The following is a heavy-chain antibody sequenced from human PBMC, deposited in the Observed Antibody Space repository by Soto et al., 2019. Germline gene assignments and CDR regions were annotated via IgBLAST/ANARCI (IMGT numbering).Heavy chain of an antibody. CDR3: ARWVGRWLQFDY. CDR2: IWYDGSNK. D-gene: IGHD5-12*01. V-gene: IGHV3-33*01. Sequence: QVQLVESGGGVVQPGRSLRLSCAASGFTFSSDGMHCVRQAPVKGLEWVAVIWYDGSNKYYADSVKGRFTISRDNSKNTLYLQMNSLRADDTAEYYCARWVGRWLQFDYWCQETLVTDSS. CDR1: GFTFSSDG. J-gene: IGHJ4*02.